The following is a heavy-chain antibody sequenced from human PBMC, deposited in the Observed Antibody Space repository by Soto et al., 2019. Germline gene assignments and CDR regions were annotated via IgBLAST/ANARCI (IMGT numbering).Heavy chain of an antibody. CDR2: INPNSGGT. D-gene: IGHD4-17*01. V-gene: IGHV1-2*04. Sequence: QVQLVQSGAEVKKPGASVKVSCKASGYTFTGYYMHWVRQAPGQGLEWMGWINPNSGGTNYVQKFQGLVTMTRETCISTAYMELSRLRSDDTAVYYCASGYGEYRFQHWGQGTLVTLSS. CDR3: ASGYGEYRFQH. J-gene: IGHJ1*01. CDR1: GYTFTGYY.